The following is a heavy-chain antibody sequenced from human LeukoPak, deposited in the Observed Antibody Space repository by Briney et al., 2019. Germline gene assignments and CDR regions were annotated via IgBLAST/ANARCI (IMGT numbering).Heavy chain of an antibody. CDR3: GRGSAVAGSAQIDN. CDR1: GESFSDHS. D-gene: IGHD6-19*01. Sequence: PSETLSLTWAVYGESFSDHSWTWIRQPPGKGLEWIGEIKHSGSTNYNPSLKSRFIISVDTSKNQFSLKVTSMTAADTALYYCGRGSAVAGSAQIDNWGQGPLVTVSS. J-gene: IGHJ4*02. V-gene: IGHV4-34*01. CDR2: IKHSGST.